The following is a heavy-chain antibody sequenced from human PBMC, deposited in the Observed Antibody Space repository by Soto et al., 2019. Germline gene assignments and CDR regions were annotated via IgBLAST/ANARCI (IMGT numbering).Heavy chain of an antibody. J-gene: IGHJ3*01. D-gene: IGHD2-21*02. V-gene: IGHV3-53*01. CDR3: RAWLLAESFDV. CDR2: TPRTGTT. CDR1: GFSVNSHF. Sequence: VHLVESGGGLMQPGGSLRLSCAASGFSVNSHFMNWVRKAPGKGLEWVSFTPRTGTTLYADSVRGRLTVSRDDSNNAVYLQMNSLTVDDTAVYYCRAWLLAESFDVWGPGTMVTVSA.